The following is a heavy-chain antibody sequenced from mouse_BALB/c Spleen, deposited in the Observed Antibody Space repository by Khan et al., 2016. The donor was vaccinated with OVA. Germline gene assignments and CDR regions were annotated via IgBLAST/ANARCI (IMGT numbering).Heavy chain of an antibody. CDR3: ARDGSRYNYAMDY. CDR2: ISYSGST. CDR1: GYSITSDYA. V-gene: IGHV3-2*02. J-gene: IGHJ4*01. Sequence: EVKLEVSGPGLVKPSQSLSLTCTVTGYSITSDYAWNWIRQFPGNKLEWMGYISYSGSTNYNPSLKSRISITRDTSKNQFFLQLNSATTEDTATYYCARDGSRYNYAMDYWGQGTSVTVSS. D-gene: IGHD2-3*01.